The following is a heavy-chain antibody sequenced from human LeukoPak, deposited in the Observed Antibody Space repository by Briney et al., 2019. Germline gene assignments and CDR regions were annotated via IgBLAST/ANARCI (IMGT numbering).Heavy chain of an antibody. Sequence: PSETLSLTCTVSGGSISTYYWSWIRQPPGKGLEWIGYIYYSGSTSYNPSLKSRVTISVDTSKNQFSLKLSSVTTADTAVYYCARRYCSGGSCYPDYWGQGTLVTVSS. CDR2: IYYSGST. D-gene: IGHD2-15*01. CDR1: GGSISTYY. V-gene: IGHV4-59*08. J-gene: IGHJ4*02. CDR3: ARRYCSGGSCYPDY.